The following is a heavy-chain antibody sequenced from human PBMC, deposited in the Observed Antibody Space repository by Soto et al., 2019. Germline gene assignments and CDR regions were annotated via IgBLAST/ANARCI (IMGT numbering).Heavy chain of an antibody. V-gene: IGHV3-13*01. CDR1: GFSFNNYD. J-gene: IGHJ2*01. CDR2: IGFAGDT. D-gene: IGHD3-10*01. Sequence: EANLVESGGGLVQPGGSLRLSCAASGFSFNNYDMHWVRQATRKSLEWVATIGFAGDTYYPRSVKGRFTISRKNAINSFSLQMGGLRAEDTAVYYCARGTTLTKGSYWYLDLWGSGTLVTVSS. CDR3: ARGTTLTKGSYWYLDL.